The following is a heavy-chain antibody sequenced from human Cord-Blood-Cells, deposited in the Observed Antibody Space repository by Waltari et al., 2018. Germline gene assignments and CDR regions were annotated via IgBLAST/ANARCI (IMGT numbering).Heavy chain of an antibody. J-gene: IGHJ4*02. CDR1: GYTFTSNG. CDR2: ISAYNGNT. V-gene: IGHV1-18*04. D-gene: IGHD3-3*01. CDR3: ARAPYYDFWSGYYYFDY. Sequence: QVQLVQSGAAVKKPWASVKVSCKAFGYTFTSNGISWVRQAPGQGLEWMGWISAYNGNTNYAQKLQGRVTMTTDTSTSTAYMELRSLRSDDTAVYYCARAPYYDFWSGYYYFDYWGQGTLVTVSS.